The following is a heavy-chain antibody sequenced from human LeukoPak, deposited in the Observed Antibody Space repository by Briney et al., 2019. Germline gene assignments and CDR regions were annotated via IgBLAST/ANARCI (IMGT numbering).Heavy chain of an antibody. CDR2: IIPIFGTA. V-gene: IGHV1-69*05. CDR3: ARLHSSSNAFDI. Sequence: GASVKVSCKASGGTFSSYAISWVRQAPGQGLEWMGGIIPIFGTANYAQKFQGRVTITTDESTSTAYMELSSLRSEDTAVYYCARLHSSSNAFDIWGQGTMVTVSS. D-gene: IGHD6-13*01. CDR1: GGTFSSYA. J-gene: IGHJ3*02.